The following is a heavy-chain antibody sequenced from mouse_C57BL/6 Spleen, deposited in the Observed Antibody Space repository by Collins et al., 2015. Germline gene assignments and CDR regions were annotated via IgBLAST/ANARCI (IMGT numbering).Heavy chain of an antibody. CDR3: ATLLRPSDY. Sequence: NPSLKNRISITRDTSKNQFFLKLNSVTTEDTATYYCATLLRPSDYWGQGTTLTVSS. J-gene: IGHJ2*01. V-gene: IGHV3-6*02. D-gene: IGHD1-2*01.